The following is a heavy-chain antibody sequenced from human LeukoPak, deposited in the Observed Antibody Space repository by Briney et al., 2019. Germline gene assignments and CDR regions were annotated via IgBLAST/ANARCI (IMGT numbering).Heavy chain of an antibody. Sequence: SETLSLTCAVSGGSITSGNWWTWVRQSPGKGLEWIGEINHSGSTNYNPSLKSRVTISVDTSKNQFSLKLSSVTAADTAVYYCARRGWVLRFDYWGQGTLVTVSS. CDR1: GGSITSGNW. CDR2: INHSGST. V-gene: IGHV4-4*02. D-gene: IGHD1-26*01. CDR3: ARRGWVLRFDY. J-gene: IGHJ4*02.